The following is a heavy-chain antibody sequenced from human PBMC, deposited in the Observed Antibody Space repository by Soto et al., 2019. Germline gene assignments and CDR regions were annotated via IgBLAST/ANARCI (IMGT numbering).Heavy chain of an antibody. CDR1: GGSISSNY. V-gene: IGHV4-59*12. CDR2: VYNSRST. D-gene: IGHD6-13*01. Sequence: PSETLSLTCTVSGGSISSNYWTWIRQPPGKGLEWIGYVYNSRSTNYNPSLKSRVTISEDTSKRQFSLKVNSMTAADTAVYYCARYRREAVAGYTLDNWGQGILVTVSS. CDR3: ARYRREAVAGYTLDN. J-gene: IGHJ4*02.